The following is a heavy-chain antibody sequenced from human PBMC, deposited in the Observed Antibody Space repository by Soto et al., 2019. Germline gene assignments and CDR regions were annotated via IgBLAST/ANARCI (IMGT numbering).Heavy chain of an antibody. CDR2: IYHSGST. CDR1: GGSISSGGYS. CDR3: AGGRIGTSRDY. V-gene: IGHV4-30-2*01. Sequence: QLQLQESGSGLVKPSQTLSLTCAVSGGSISSGGYSWSWIRQPPGKGLEWIGYIYHSGSTYYNPSLKSRVTISVDRAKNQFSLKLRSVTAADTAVVYCAGGRIGTSRDYWGQGTLVTVSS. J-gene: IGHJ4*02. D-gene: IGHD2-2*01.